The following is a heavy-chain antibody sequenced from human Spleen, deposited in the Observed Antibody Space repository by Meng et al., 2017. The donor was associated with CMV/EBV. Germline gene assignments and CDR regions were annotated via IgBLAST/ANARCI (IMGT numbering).Heavy chain of an antibody. J-gene: IGHJ6*02. CDR1: GYTFTGYY. CDR2: ISAYNGNT. D-gene: IGHD2-2*01. CDR3: AREHCSSTSCYYYYGMDV. Sequence: ASVKVSCKASGYTFTGYYMQWVRQAPGQGLEWMGWISAYNGNTNYAQKLQGRVTMTTDTSTSTAYMELRSLRSDDTAVYYCAREHCSSTSCYYYYGMDVWGQGTTVTVSS. V-gene: IGHV1-18*01.